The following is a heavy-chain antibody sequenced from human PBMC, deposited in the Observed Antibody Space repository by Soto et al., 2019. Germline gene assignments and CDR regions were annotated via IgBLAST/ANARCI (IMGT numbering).Heavy chain of an antibody. J-gene: IGHJ4*02. CDR1: GDSVSNGKW. CDR3: ATRTSVFGIVTFY. D-gene: IGHD3-16*01. V-gene: IGHV4-4*02. CDR2: IHQSGDT. Sequence: QVQLKESGPGLVTPWGTLSLTCAVSGDSVSNGKWWCWVRQPPGRGLEWVGEIHQSGDTNYNPSLKSRVTVSADRSNNQYSLRLNSVTAADTAMYYCATRTSVFGIVTFYWGQGILVTVSS.